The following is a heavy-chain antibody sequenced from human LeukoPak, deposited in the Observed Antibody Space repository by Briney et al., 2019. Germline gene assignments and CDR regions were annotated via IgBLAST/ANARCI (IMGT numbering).Heavy chain of an antibody. CDR1: GFTFSSYE. Sequence: PGGSLRLSCAASGFTFSSYEMNWVRQAPGKGLEWVSYISSSGSTIYYADSVKGRFTISRDNAKNSLYLQMNSLRAEDTAVYYCARAYYYDSTDNNWFDPWGQGTLVTVSS. D-gene: IGHD3-22*01. V-gene: IGHV3-48*03. CDR2: ISSSGSTI. CDR3: ARAYYYDSTDNNWFDP. J-gene: IGHJ5*02.